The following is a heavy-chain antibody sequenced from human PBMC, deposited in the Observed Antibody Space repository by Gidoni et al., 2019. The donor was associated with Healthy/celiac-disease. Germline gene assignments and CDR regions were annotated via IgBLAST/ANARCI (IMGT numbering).Heavy chain of an antibody. J-gene: IGHJ4*02. CDR3: ARHSVDGSMIAQRWLDY. Sequence: EVQLVQSGAEVKKPGASLKISCKGSGYSFPSYWIGWVRQMPGKGLEWMGIIYPGDSDSRYSPSFQGQVTISADKSISTAYLQWSSLKASDTAMYYCARHSVDGSMIAQRWLDYWGQGTLVTVSS. CDR1: GYSFPSYW. CDR2: IYPGDSDS. V-gene: IGHV5-51*01. D-gene: IGHD3-22*01.